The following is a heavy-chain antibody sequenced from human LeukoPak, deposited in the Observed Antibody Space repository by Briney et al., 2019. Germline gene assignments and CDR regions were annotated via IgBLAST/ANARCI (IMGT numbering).Heavy chain of an antibody. Sequence: GGSLRPSCAASGFTFSSYGMSWVRQAPGKGLEWVSAISGSGGSTYYADSVKGRFTISRDNSKNTLYLQMNSLRAEDTAVYYCARDTGDYDILTGSHYYYYYMDVWGKGTTVTISS. J-gene: IGHJ6*03. D-gene: IGHD3-9*01. CDR1: GFTFSSYG. V-gene: IGHV3-23*01. CDR2: ISGSGGST. CDR3: ARDTGDYDILTGSHYYYYYMDV.